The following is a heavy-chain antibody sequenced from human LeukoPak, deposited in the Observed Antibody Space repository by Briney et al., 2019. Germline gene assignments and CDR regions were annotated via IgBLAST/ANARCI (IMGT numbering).Heavy chain of an antibody. CDR3: ANILSSGWFDP. CDR1: GFTFSSYA. CDR2: ISSNGGNT. D-gene: IGHD6-19*01. J-gene: IGHJ5*02. Sequence: PGEPLTLSCAASGFTFSSYAMSWVRQAPGKGREWVSAISSNGGNTYYADSVKGRFTISSDNSKNTLYLQMNSLRAEDTAVYYCANILSSGWFDPWGQGTLVTVSS. V-gene: IGHV3-23*01.